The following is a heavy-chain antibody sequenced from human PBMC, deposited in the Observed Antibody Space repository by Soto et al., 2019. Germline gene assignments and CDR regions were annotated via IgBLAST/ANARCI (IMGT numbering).Heavy chain of an antibody. V-gene: IGHV3-30-3*01. J-gene: IGHJ3*02. CDR2: ISYDGSNK. Sequence: QVQLVESGGGVVQPGRSLRLSCAASGFTFSSYAMHWVRQAPGKGLEWVAVISYDGSNKYYADSVKGRFTISRDNSKNTRYLQMNSLRAEDTAVYYCARADAFDIWGQGTMVTVSS. CDR3: ARADAFDI. CDR1: GFTFSSYA.